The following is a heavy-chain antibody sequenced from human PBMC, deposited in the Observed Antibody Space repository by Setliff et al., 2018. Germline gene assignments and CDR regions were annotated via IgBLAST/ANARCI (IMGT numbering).Heavy chain of an antibody. Sequence: ASVKVYCKASGFTLSDYFIHWVRQAPGQGLEWMGWINPNSGGTNYAQRFQGRVTMTRDTSISTAYMELNRLTSGDAAMYYCARAGGTYCSNGVCHNWFDPWGQGTLVTVSS. CDR2: INPNSGGT. CDR1: GFTLSDYF. J-gene: IGHJ5*02. D-gene: IGHD2-8*01. CDR3: ARAGGTYCSNGVCHNWFDP. V-gene: IGHV1-2*02.